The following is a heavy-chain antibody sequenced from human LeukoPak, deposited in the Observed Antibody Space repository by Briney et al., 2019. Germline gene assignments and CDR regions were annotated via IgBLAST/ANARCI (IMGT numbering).Heavy chain of an antibody. J-gene: IGHJ5*02. D-gene: IGHD6-19*01. CDR2: IYYSGST. V-gene: IGHV4-38-2*02. Sequence: SETLSLTCTVSGYSISSGYYWGWIRQPPGKGREGIGSIYYSGSTYYNPSLKSRVTISVDTSKNQFSLKLSTVTAADTAVYYCASSGWSPYNWFDPWGQGTLVTVSS. CDR3: ASSGWSPYNWFDP. CDR1: GYSISSGYY.